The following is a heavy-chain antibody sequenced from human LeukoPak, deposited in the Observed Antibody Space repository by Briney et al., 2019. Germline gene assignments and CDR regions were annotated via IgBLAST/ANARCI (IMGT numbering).Heavy chain of an antibody. V-gene: IGHV3-30-3*01. CDR1: GFTFSSYA. J-gene: IGHJ4*02. CDR3: ARDQRGYSSGWSTPDY. Sequence: GGSLRLSCAASGFTFSSYAMHWVRQAPGKGLEWVAVISYDGSNKYYADSVKGRFTISRDNSKNTLYLQMNSLRAEDTAVYYCARDQRGYSSGWSTPDYWGQGTLVTVSS. CDR2: ISYDGSNK. D-gene: IGHD6-19*01.